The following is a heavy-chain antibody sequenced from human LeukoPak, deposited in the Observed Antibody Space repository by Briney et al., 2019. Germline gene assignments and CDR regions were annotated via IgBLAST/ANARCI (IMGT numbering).Heavy chain of an antibody. CDR3: AKLHYDILTGYYNMGDY. CDR1: GFSFRDFD. Sequence: LGGSLRLSCSASGFSFRDFDMSWVRQAPGKGLEWVSSISGTGGTTYYTDSVRGRFTISRDNSQNTLFLQMNSLRAEDTAVYYCAKLHYDILTGYYNMGDYWGQGTLVIVSA. J-gene: IGHJ4*02. D-gene: IGHD3-9*01. V-gene: IGHV3-23*01. CDR2: ISGTGGTT.